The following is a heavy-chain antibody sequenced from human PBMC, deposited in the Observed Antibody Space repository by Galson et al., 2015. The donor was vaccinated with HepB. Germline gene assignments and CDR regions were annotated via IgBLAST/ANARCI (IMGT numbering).Heavy chain of an antibody. CDR1: GFTFSSYS. D-gene: IGHD3-10*01. CDR2: ISSSSSTI. CDR3: VREHFGSGSYNGH. Sequence: SLRLSCAASGFTFSSYSMNWVRQAPGKGLGWVSYISSSSSTIYYADSVKGRFTISRDNAKNSLYLQMNSLRDEDTAVYYCVREHFGSGSYNGHWGQGTLVTVSS. J-gene: IGHJ4*02. V-gene: IGHV3-48*02.